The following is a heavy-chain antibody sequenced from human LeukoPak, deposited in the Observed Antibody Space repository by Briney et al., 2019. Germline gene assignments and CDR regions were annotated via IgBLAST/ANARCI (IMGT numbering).Heavy chain of an antibody. V-gene: IGHV3-21*01. J-gene: IGHJ4*02. D-gene: IGHD5-18*01. CDR1: GFTFSSYS. CDR2: ISSSSSYI. CDR3: AADPGYSYGYCFGS. Sequence: PGGSLRLSCAASGFTFSSYSMNWVRQAPGKGLEWVSSISSSSSYIYYADSVKGRFTISRDNAKNSLYLQMNSLRAEDTAVYYCAADPGYSYGYCFGSWGQGTLVTVSS.